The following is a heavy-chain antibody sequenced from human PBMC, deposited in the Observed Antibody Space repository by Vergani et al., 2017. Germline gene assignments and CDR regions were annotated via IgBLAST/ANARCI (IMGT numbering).Heavy chain of an antibody. J-gene: IGHJ4*02. CDR3: AATGYSSGWYSNY. CDR1: GGSISSYY. V-gene: IGHV4-59*01. D-gene: IGHD6-19*01. CDR2: IYYSGST. Sequence: QVQLQESGPGLVKPSETLSLTCPVSGGSISSYYWSWIRQPPGKGLEWIGYIYYSGSTNYNPSLKSRVNISVDTSKNQFSLKLSSVTAADTAVYYCAATGYSSGWYSNYWGQGTLVTVSS.